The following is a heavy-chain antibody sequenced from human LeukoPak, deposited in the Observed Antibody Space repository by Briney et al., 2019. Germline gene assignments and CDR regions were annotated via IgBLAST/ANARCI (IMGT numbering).Heavy chain of an antibody. J-gene: IGHJ5*02. CDR1: GFTVSSNY. CDR3: ARGTMVRGVTIVRATNWFDP. V-gene: IGHV3-30*03. D-gene: IGHD3-10*01. CDR2: ISYDGSNK. Sequence: GGSLRLSCAASGFTVSSNYMSWVRQAPGKGLEWVAVISYDGSNKYYADSVKGRFTISRDNSKNTLYLQMNSLRAEDTAVYYCARGTMVRGVTIVRATNWFDPWGQGTLVTVSS.